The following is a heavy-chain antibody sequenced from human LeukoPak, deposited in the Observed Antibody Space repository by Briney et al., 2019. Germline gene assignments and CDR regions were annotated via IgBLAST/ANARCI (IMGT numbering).Heavy chain of an antibody. CDR1: GGSISRYY. CDR3: ARVSWFPGTSYYYMDV. D-gene: IGHD1-1*01. CDR2: VFDSGTT. J-gene: IGHJ6*03. Sequence: SETLSLTCTVSGGSISRYYWSWIRQPPGKGLEWFGYVFDSGTTNYNPSLKSRVTISVDTSKNQFSLKLSSVTAADTAVYYCARVSWFPGTSYYYMDVWGKGTTVTVSS. V-gene: IGHV4-59*01.